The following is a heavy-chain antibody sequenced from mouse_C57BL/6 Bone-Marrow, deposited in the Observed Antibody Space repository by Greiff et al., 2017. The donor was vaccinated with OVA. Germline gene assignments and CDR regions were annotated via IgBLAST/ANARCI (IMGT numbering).Heavy chain of an antibody. CDR2: INPSSGYP. V-gene: IGHV1-7*01. Sequence: VKLMESGAELAKPGASVKLSCKASGYTFTSYWMHWVKQRPGQGLEWIGYINPSSGYPKSHPKFQDTATLTADKSSSTAYMQLSSLTYEDSAVYYCARASLYYYGSSYWYFDVWGTGTTVTVSS. CDR3: ARASLYYYGSSYWYFDV. CDR1: GYTFTSYW. J-gene: IGHJ1*03. D-gene: IGHD1-1*01.